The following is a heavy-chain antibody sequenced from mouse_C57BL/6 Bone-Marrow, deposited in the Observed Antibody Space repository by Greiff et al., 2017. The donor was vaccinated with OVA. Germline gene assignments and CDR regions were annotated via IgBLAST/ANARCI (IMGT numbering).Heavy chain of an antibody. CDR3: ARYDYDDWFAY. J-gene: IGHJ3*01. CDR2: IDPSDSET. CDR1: GYTFTSYW. Sequence: QVQLQQSGAELVRPGSSVKLSCKASGYTFTSYWMHWVKQRPIQGLEWIGNIDPSDSETHYNQKFKDKATLTVDKSSSTAYMQLSSLTSEDSAVYYCARYDYDDWFAYWGQGTLVTVSA. V-gene: IGHV1-52*01. D-gene: IGHD2-4*01.